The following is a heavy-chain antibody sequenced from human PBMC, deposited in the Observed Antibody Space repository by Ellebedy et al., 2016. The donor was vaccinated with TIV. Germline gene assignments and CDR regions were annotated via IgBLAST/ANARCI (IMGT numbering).Heavy chain of an antibody. CDR1: GYTFTGYY. J-gene: IGHJ2*01. V-gene: IGHV1-46*01. Sequence: AASVKVSCKASGYTFTGYYIHWVRQAPGQGLEWVGVINPSNGLASYSQKFQGRVTMTRDTSTSTVYMEMSSLKSEDTAVYYCARDRGYSYWYFDLWGRGTLVSASS. CDR3: ARDRGYSYWYFDL. CDR2: INPSNGLA. D-gene: IGHD2-2*02.